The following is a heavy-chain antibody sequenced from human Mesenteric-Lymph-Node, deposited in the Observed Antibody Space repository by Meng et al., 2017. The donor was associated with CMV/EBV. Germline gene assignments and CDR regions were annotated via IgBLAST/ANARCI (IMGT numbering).Heavy chain of an antibody. CDR1: GGTFSNHT. Sequence: QVHLVQSGAEVKKPGSSVKVSCKDSGGTFSNHTISWARQAPGQGLEWMGRIIPILGIANYAQKFQGRVTITADKSTSTAYMVLSSLRSEETAVYYCAGGIAAAGSRWFDPWGQGTLVTVSS. CDR2: IIPILGIA. CDR3: AGGIAAAGSRWFDP. V-gene: IGHV1-69*02. D-gene: IGHD6-13*01. J-gene: IGHJ5*02.